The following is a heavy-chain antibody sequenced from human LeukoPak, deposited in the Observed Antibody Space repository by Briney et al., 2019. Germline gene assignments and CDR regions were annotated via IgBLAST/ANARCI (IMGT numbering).Heavy chain of an antibody. CDR1: SGSISRYY. D-gene: IGHD2-15*01. CDR3: ARDGSGHDY. CDR2: VFYTGST. J-gene: IGHJ4*02. Sequence: SETLSLTCTVSSGSISRYYWSWIRQPPGKGLDWIGYVFYTGSTYYNPSLQSRVTISVDTSKNQFSLKLNSVTAADTAMYYCARDGSGHDYWGQGTLVTVSS. V-gene: IGHV4-59*01.